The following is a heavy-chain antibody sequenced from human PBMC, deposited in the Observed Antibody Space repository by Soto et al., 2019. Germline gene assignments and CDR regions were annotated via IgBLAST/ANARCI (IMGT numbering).Heavy chain of an antibody. Sequence: PGGSLRLSCAASGFTFSDYVMGWVRQAPGKGLEWVSAISGPGGSTYYSDSVKGRFTISRDNSENTVYLQMNSVRAEDTALYHCAKSARGDGYKNAFDVWGQGTMVTVSS. CDR1: GFTFSDYV. J-gene: IGHJ3*01. V-gene: IGHV3-23*01. CDR3: AKSARGDGYKNAFDV. D-gene: IGHD5-12*01. CDR2: ISGPGGST.